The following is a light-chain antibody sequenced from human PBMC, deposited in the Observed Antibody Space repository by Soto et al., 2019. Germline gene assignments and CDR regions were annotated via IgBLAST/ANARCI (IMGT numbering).Light chain of an antibody. CDR3: QQYNSYRRT. Sequence: DIQMTQSPSTLSASVGDRVTITCRASQSIGSWLAWYQQKPGKAPKLLIYKASSLESGVPSRFSGSGSGTEFTLTISSLQPDDFATYYFQQYNSYRRTFGQGTKVEIK. CDR1: QSIGSW. CDR2: KAS. V-gene: IGKV1-5*03. J-gene: IGKJ1*01.